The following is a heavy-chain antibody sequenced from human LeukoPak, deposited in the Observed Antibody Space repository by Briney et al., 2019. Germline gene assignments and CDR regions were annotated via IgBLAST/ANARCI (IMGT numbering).Heavy chain of an antibody. CDR3: ATTNYYGSGSYYY. CDR1: GFIFSRYG. D-gene: IGHD3-10*01. Sequence: GGSLRLSCAASGFIFSRYGMHWVRQAPGKGLEWVSGINWNGGSTGYADSVKGRFTISRDNAKNSLYLQMSSLRAEDTALYHCATTNYYGSGSYYYWGQGTLVTVSS. J-gene: IGHJ4*02. V-gene: IGHV3-20*01. CDR2: INWNGGST.